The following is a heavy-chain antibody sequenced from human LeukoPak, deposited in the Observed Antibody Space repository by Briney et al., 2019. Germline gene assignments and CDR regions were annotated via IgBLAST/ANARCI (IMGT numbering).Heavy chain of an antibody. CDR3: ARVGQWLVNY. CDR1: GFTFSSYE. CDR2: TSSSGYTR. D-gene: IGHD6-19*01. V-gene: IGHV3-48*03. J-gene: IGHJ4*02. Sequence: GGSLRLSCAASGFTFSSYEMNWVRQAPGKGLEWVSYTSSSGYTRYYADSVKGRFTISRDNAKNSLYLQMNSPRAEDTAVYYCARVGQWLVNYWGRGTLVAVSS.